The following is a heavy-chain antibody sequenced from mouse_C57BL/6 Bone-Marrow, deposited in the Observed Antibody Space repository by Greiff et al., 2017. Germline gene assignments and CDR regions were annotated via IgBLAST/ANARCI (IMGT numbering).Heavy chain of an antibody. J-gene: IGHJ4*01. D-gene: IGHD2-14*01. CDR1: GFSLTSYG. V-gene: IGHV2-2*01. CDR3: ASYYRDAMDY. CDR2: IWSGGST. Sequence: VQLQQSGPGLVQPSQCLSITCTVSGFSLTSYGVHWVRQSPGKGLEWLGVIWSGGSTDYNAAFISRLSISKDNSKSQVFVKMNSLQADDTAIYYCASYYRDAMDYWGQGTSGTVSS.